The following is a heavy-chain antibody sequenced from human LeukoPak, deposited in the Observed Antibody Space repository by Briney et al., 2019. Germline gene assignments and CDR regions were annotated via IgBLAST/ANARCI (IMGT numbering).Heavy chain of an antibody. CDR2: IKQDGSEK. CDR3: ARDLGDYYDSSGYTQFDY. V-gene: IGHV3-7*01. D-gene: IGHD3-22*01. CDR1: GFTFSSYW. Sequence: GGSLRLSCAASGFTFSSYWMSWVRQAPGKGLEWVANIKQDGSEKYYVDSVKGRFTISRDNAKNSLYLQMNSLRAEDTAVYYCARDLGDYYDSSGYTQFDYWGQGTLVTVSS. J-gene: IGHJ4*02.